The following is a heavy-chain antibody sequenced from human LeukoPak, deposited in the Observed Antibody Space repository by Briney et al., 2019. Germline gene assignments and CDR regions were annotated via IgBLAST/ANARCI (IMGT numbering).Heavy chain of an antibody. CDR3: ARPYSSNWYDAFHI. V-gene: IGHV4-59*01. Sequence: SETLSLTCTVFGGPISSYYWSWIRQPPGKGLEWIGYVSYRGNTNYNPSLKSRVTISVDTSKNQFSLKLTSGTAADTAVYYCARPYSSNWYDAFHIWGQGTMVTVSS. J-gene: IGHJ3*02. CDR1: GGPISSYY. CDR2: VSYRGNT. D-gene: IGHD6-13*01.